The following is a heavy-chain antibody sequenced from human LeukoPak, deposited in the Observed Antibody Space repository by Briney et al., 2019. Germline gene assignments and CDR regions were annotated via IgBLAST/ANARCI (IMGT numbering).Heavy chain of an antibody. V-gene: IGHV4-34*01. Sequence: SETLSLTCAVYGGSFSGYYWSWIRQPPGKGLEWIGEINHSGSTNYNPSLKSRVTMSVDTSKNQFSLKLSSVTAADTAVCYCARGRSEFDYWGQGTLVTVSS. CDR1: GGSFSGYY. CDR3: ARGRSEFDY. CDR2: INHSGST. D-gene: IGHD3-3*01. J-gene: IGHJ4*02.